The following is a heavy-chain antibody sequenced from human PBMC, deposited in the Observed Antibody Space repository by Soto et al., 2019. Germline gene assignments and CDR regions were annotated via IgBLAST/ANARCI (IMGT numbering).Heavy chain of an antibody. Sequence: GGSLRLSCAASGFTFSSYGMHWVRQAPGKGLEWVAVIWYDVNNKYYADSVKGRFTISRDNSNNTLYVQMTSLRAEDTAVYYCARGLHSLFDYWGQGTLVTVSS. D-gene: IGHD2-21*01. J-gene: IGHJ4*02. CDR1: GFTFSSYG. V-gene: IGHV3-33*01. CDR3: ARGLHSLFDY. CDR2: IWYDVNNK.